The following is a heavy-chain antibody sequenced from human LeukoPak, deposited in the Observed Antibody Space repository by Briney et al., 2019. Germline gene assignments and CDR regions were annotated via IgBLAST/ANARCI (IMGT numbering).Heavy chain of an antibody. CDR3: ASGDYGDPPLNY. J-gene: IGHJ4*02. CDR1: GYTFTSYG. D-gene: IGHD4/OR15-4a*01. V-gene: IGHV1-2*02. Sequence: GSVKVSCKASGYTFTSYGISWVRQAPGQGLQWMGWINPNTGGTNYAQKFQGRVTMARDTSISTAYMELSRLRSDDTAVYYCASGDYGDPPLNYWGQGTLVTVSS. CDR2: INPNTGGT.